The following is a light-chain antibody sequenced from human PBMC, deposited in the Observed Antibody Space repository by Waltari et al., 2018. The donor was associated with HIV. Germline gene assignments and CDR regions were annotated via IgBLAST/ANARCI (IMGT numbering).Light chain of an antibody. V-gene: IGKV1-33*01. CDR3: QHFVYLMYT. CDR1: QDVSNY. CDR2: DAS. Sequence: DIQLTQSPSSLSASVGDIVTITCQASQDVSNYLNWYQQKPGPAPKLLIYDASNLAAGVPSRFSGRGSGTDFAFSIISLQPKDIATYYCQHFVYLMYTFGQGPKLELQ. J-gene: IGKJ2*01.